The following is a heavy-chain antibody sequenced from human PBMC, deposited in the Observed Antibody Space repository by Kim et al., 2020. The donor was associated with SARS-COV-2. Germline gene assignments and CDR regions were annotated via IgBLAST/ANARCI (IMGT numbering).Heavy chain of an antibody. CDR2: IKSKSDGGTT. CDR1: GFTFSNVW. CDR3: TTDPEVALGEPT. V-gene: IGHV3-15*01. J-gene: IGHJ5*02. D-gene: IGHD1-26*01. Sequence: GGSLRLSCAASGFTFSNVWMSWVRQAPGKGLEWVGRIKSKSDGGTTYYAAPVKGRFTISRDDSKKTLYLQMNSLKTEDTAVYYCTTDPEVALGEPTWGQGTLVTVSS.